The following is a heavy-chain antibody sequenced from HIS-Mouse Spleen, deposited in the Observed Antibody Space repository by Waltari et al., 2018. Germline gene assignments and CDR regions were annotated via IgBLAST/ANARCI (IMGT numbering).Heavy chain of an antibody. CDR2: ST. CDR3: ARYSSSWYYFDY. J-gene: IGHJ4*02. D-gene: IGHD6-13*01. V-gene: IGHV4-59*10. Sequence: STNYNPSLKSRVTMSVDTSKNQFSLKLSSVTAADTAVYYCARYSSSWYYFDYWGQGTLVTVSS.